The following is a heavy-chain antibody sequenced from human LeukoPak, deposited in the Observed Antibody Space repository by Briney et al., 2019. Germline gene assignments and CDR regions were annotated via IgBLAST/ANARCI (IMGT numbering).Heavy chain of an antibody. D-gene: IGHD3-22*01. Sequence: PWASVKVSCKASGYTFSSYYMHWVRQAPGQGLEWVGIINPSGGSTSYAQKFQGRVTMTRDTSTSTVYMEPSSLRSEDTAVYYCARADSGGDSSGYKWFDPWGQGTLVTVSS. CDR1: GYTFSSYY. J-gene: IGHJ5*02. CDR3: ARADSGGDSSGYKWFDP. CDR2: INPSGGST. V-gene: IGHV1-46*01.